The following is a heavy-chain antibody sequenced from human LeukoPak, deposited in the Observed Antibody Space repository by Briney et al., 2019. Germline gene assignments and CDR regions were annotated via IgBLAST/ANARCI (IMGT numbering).Heavy chain of an antibody. CDR2: ISSRSSTI. D-gene: IGHD1-26*01. CDR1: GFTFSSHG. CDR3: ARDLSGSYYYGMDV. J-gene: IGHJ6*02. Sequence: GESLRLSCEASGFTFSSHGMNWVRQAPGKGLEWVSYISSRSSTIYHADSVKGRFAISRDNAKNSVYLQMNSLRDEDTAVYYCARDLSGSYYYGMDVWGQGTTVTVSS. V-gene: IGHV3-48*02.